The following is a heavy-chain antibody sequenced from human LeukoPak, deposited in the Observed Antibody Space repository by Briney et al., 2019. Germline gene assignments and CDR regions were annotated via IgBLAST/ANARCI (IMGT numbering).Heavy chain of an antibody. V-gene: IGHV3-33*01. CDR3: AREASGYSRDF. D-gene: IGHD3-3*01. J-gene: IGHJ4*02. CDR2: IWRDGSRK. Sequence: GGSLRLSCAASGFTFSTFGMHWLRQAPGKGLEWVAGIWRDGSRKHYGDSVKGRLIISRDNSNNTLFLQMNSLRAEDTAVYYCAREASGYSRDFWGQGTLVIVSS. CDR1: GFTFSTFG.